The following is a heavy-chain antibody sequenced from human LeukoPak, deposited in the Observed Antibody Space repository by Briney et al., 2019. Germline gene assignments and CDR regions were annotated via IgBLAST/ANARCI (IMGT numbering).Heavy chain of an antibody. V-gene: IGHV1-3*01. D-gene: IGHD1-1*01. J-gene: IGHJ2*01. CDR3: ARGQHAPGWYVDL. Sequence: ASVKVSCKASGYSFSRYAMHWVRQAPGQRLEWMGWINAANGNSECTQKFQGRVTITRDTSASTDYMELSSLRFEDTAVYFCARGQHAPGWYVDLWGRGTRVTVSP. CDR2: INAANGNS. CDR1: GYSFSRYA.